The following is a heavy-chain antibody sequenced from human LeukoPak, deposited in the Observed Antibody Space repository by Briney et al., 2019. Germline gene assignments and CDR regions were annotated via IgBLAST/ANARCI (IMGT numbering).Heavy chain of an antibody. J-gene: IGHJ4*02. D-gene: IGHD3-9*01. CDR1: GFTVSSNY. Sequence: GGSLRLSCAASGFTVSSNYMSWVRQAPGKGLEWVSVIYSGGSTYFADSVKGRFTISRDNSKNTLYLQMNSLRAEDTAVYYCARGVYYDILTNYFDYWGQGTLVTVSS. CDR3: ARGVYYDILTNYFDY. CDR2: IYSGGST. V-gene: IGHV3-53*01.